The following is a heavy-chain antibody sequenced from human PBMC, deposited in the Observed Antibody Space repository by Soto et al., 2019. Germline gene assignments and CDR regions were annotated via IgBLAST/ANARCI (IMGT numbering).Heavy chain of an antibody. V-gene: IGHV3-7*01. CDR2: IKQDGSEK. D-gene: IGHD4-17*01. CDR1: GFTFSSYW. Sequence: EVQLVESGGGLVQPGGSLRLSCAASGFTFSSYWMSWVRQAPGKGLEWVANIKQDGSEKYYVDSVKGRFTISRDNAKNSLYLQMNSLRAEDTAVYYWARNPKDYGDYEDYYYMDVWGKGTTVTVSS. CDR3: ARNPKDYGDYEDYYYMDV. J-gene: IGHJ6*03.